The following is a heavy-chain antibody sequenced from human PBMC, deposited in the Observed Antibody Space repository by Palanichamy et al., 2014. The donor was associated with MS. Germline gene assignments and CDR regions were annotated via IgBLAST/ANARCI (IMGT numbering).Heavy chain of an antibody. V-gene: IGHV3-23*01. CDR3: AKDRYCSGGSCYRGFDY. J-gene: IGHJ4*02. Sequence: EVQLLESGGGLVQPGGSLRLSCEASGFTFRNYAMNWVRQAPGKGLEWVSAVSASGGNTYYADSVKGRFTISRDNSKNTLFLQMNSLRAEDTAVYYCAKDRYCSGGSCYRGFDYWGQGTLVTVSS. CDR1: GFTFRNYA. D-gene: IGHD2-15*01. CDR2: VSASGGNT.